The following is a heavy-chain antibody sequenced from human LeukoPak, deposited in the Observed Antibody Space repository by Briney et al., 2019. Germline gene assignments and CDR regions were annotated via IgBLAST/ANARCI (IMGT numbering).Heavy chain of an antibody. V-gene: IGHV3-48*01. CDR2: ISSSSSTI. D-gene: IGHD3-22*01. J-gene: IGHJ4*02. CDR1: GFTFSSYS. CDR3: ARVLFDTYDSTGYYYNY. Sequence: GGSLRLSCAASGFTFSSYSMNWVRQAPAKGLEWVSYISSSSSTIYYADSVKGRFTISRDNAKNSLYLQMNSLRAEDTAVYYCARVLFDTYDSTGYYYNYWGQGTLVTVSS.